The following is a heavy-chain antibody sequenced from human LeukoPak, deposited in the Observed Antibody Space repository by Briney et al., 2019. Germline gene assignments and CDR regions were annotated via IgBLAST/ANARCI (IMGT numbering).Heavy chain of an antibody. Sequence: ASVRVSCKTSGYSFTDYYIHWVRQAPGQGLEWMGWINTKRGRTSSARKFQVRVTMTRDPSITTVYMDMAWLPSDDTAIYFCARADFIDAGPYLIGPWGQGTLVTVSS. J-gene: IGHJ5*02. CDR3: ARADFIDAGPYLIGP. D-gene: IGHD3-3*01. V-gene: IGHV1-2*02. CDR1: GYSFTDYY. CDR2: INTKRGRT.